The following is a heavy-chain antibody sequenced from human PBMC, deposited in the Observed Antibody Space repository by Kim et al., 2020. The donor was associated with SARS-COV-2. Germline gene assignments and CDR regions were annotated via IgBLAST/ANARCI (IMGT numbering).Heavy chain of an antibody. CDR2: INQDGSVV. CDR3: AREAYREHGVPDI. Sequence: GGSLRLSCVGSGFTFSRYWMNWIRQAPGKGLEWVAYINQDGSVVFYADSVEGRFTVSRDNAQNSVYLQMISLRDEDTAVYYCAREAYREHGVPDIWGKGNTVIVSS. V-gene: IGHV3-7*01. D-gene: IGHD4-4*01. CDR1: GFTFSRYW. J-gene: IGHJ6*04.